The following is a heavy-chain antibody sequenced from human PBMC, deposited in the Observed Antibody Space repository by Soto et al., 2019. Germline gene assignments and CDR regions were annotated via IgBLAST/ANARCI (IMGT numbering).Heavy chain of an antibody. Sequence: GGSLRLSCAASGFSISTYDMSWVRQAPGKGLEWVSSINSIGSNTHVADSVKGRFTISRDNAKNSLYLQMNSLRAEDTALYYCAKDLLETYYYYGMDVWGQGTTVTVSS. V-gene: IGHV3-21*04. J-gene: IGHJ6*02. D-gene: IGHD1-1*01. CDR2: INSIGSNT. CDR3: AKDLLETYYYYGMDV. CDR1: GFSISTYD.